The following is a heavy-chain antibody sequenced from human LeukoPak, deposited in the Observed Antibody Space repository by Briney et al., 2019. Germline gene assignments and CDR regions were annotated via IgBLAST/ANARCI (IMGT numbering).Heavy chain of an antibody. V-gene: IGHV1-24*01. D-gene: IGHD4-23*01. J-gene: IGHJ4*02. CDR2: FDPEDGET. CDR1: GYTLTELS. Sequence: ASVRVSCKVSGYTLTELSMHWVRQAPGKGLEWVGGFDPEDGETIYAQKFQGRVTMTEDTSTDTAYMELSSLRSEDTAVYYCATYPEPVYGGNSYENFDYWGQGTLVTVSS. CDR3: ATYPEPVYGGNSYENFDY.